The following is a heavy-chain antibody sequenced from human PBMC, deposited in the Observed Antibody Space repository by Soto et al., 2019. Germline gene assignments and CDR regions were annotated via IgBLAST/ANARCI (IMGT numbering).Heavy chain of an antibody. CDR3: APPEHHDYCWGGYAPRGDYYYGMDV. Sequence: GGSLRLSCAASGFTFSSYSMNWVRQAPGKGLEWVSYISSSSSTIYYADSVKGRFTISRDNAKNSLYLQMNSLRDEDTAVYYWAPPEHHDYCWGGYAPRGDYYYGMDVWGQGTTVTVSS. CDR1: GFTFSSYS. J-gene: IGHJ6*02. V-gene: IGHV3-48*02. CDR2: ISSSSSTI. D-gene: IGHD3-3*01.